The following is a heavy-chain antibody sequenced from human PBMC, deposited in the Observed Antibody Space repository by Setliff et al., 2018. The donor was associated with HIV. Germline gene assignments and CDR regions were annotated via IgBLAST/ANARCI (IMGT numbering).Heavy chain of an antibody. J-gene: IGHJ4*02. D-gene: IGHD2-2*01. CDR3: ARRNVVVPAALDY. Sequence: PSETLSLTCAVSGFSISSGYYWGWIRQPPGKGLEWIGIIYHSGSTYYNPSLKSRVTISVDTSKNQFSLKLSSVTAADTAVYYCARRNVVVPAALDYWGQGTLVTSPQ. CDR2: IYHSGST. V-gene: IGHV4-38-2*01. CDR1: GFSISSGYY.